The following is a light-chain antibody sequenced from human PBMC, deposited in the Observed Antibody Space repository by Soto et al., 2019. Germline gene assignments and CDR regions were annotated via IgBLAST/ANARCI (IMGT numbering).Light chain of an antibody. V-gene: IGKV1-5*01. CDR3: QQYNSYSGT. J-gene: IGKJ2*01. CDR2: DAS. CDR1: HSISSW. Sequence: DIQMTQSPSTLSASVGDRVTITCRASHSISSWLAWYQQKPGKAPKLLIYDASSLESGVPSRFSGSGSGTEFPLTISSLQPDDFATYFCQQYNSYSGTFGQGTKLEIK.